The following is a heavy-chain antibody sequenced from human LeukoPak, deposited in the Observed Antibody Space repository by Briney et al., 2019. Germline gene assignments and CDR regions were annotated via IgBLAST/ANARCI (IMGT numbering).Heavy chain of an antibody. J-gene: IGHJ4*02. CDR1: GFTFSSYW. D-gene: IGHD4-17*01. CDR3: ARGRMSTVTTNFDY. Sequence: GGSLRLSCAASGFTFSSYWMSWVRQAPGKGLEWVANIKQDGSEKYYVDSVKGRFTISRDNAKNSLYLQMNSLRAEDTALYYCARGRMSTVTTNFDYWGQGTLVTVSS. CDR2: IKQDGSEK. V-gene: IGHV3-7*03.